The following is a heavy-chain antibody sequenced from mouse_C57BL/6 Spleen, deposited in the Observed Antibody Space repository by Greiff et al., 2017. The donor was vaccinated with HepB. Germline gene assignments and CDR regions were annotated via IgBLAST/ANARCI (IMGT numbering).Heavy chain of an antibody. J-gene: IGHJ3*01. V-gene: IGHV1-55*01. CDR1: GYTFTSYW. D-gene: IGHD1-1*01. CDR3: ARRYYGSCFAY. CDR2: IYPGSGST. Sequence: QVQLKESGAELVKPGASVKMSCKASGYTFTSYWITWVKQRPGQGLEWIGDIYPGSGSTNYNEKFKSKATLTVDTSSSTAYMQLSSLTSEDSAVYYCARRYYGSCFAYWGQGTLVTVSA.